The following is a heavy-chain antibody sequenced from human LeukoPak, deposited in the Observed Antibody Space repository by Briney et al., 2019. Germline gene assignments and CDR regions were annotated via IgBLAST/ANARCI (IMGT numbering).Heavy chain of an antibody. V-gene: IGHV3-30*02. CDR3: AKQVISSSLYYFDY. J-gene: IGHJ4*02. CDR2: IRYDGSNK. CDR1: GFTFSSYG. Sequence: GGSLRLSCAASGFTFSSYGMHWVRQAPGKGLEWVAFIRYDGSNKYYADSVKGRFTISRDNSKNTLYLQMNSLRAEDTAVYYCAKQVISSSLYYFDYWGQGTLVTVSS. D-gene: IGHD6-13*01.